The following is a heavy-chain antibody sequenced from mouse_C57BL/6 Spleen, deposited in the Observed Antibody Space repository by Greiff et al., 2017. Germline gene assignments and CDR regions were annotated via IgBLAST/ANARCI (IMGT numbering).Heavy chain of an antibody. CDR3: ARRGGGPSCEDYCAMDD. CDR1: GYTFTSYW. J-gene: IGHJ4*01. D-gene: IGHD1-1*01. V-gene: IGHV1-53*01. Sequence: VQLQQPGTELVKPGASVKLSCKASGYTFTSYWMHWVKQRPGQGLEWIGNINPSNGGTNYNEKFKSKATLTVDKSSRTAYMQLISLTSEDSAVYYCARRGGGPSCEDYCAMDDWGQGTSVTVSS. CDR2: INPSNGGT.